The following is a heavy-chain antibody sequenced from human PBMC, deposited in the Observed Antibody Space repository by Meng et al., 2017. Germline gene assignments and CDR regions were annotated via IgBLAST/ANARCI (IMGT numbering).Heavy chain of an antibody. D-gene: IGHD3-3*01. CDR3: EIGAGGRTFDY. CDR1: GYKFTNYW. J-gene: IGHJ4*01. CDR2: IYPGDSDT. V-gene: IGHV5-51*01. Sequence: GESLKISCKGSGYKFTNYWIGWVRQMPGKGLEWMRIIYPGDSDTRYSPSFQGQVTIPADKSISTAYLQWSSLKASDTAMYYCEIGAGGRTFDYWGRGTLVTVSS.